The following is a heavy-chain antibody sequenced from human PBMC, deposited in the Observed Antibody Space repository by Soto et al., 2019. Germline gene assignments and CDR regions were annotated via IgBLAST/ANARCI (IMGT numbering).Heavy chain of an antibody. D-gene: IGHD3-9*01. CDR1: GGFISSYY. CDR2: IYYRGNT. V-gene: IGHV4-59*08. CDR3: ARQPGYYDILTGYSTYYFDY. J-gene: IGHJ4*02. Sequence: PSETLSLTCTVSGGFISSYYWNWIRQPPGKGLEWIGYIYYRGNTNYNPSLKSRVTISVDTSKNQFSLKLSSVTAADTAVYYCARQPGYYDILTGYSTYYFDYWGQGTPVTVSS.